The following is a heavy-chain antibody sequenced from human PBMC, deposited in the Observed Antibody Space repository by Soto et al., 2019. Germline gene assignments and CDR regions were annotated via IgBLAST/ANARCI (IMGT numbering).Heavy chain of an antibody. CDR3: AKDLRRITIFGVVIISPPGFDY. J-gene: IGHJ4*02. V-gene: IGHV3-23*01. CDR2: ISGSGGST. Sequence: GGSLRLSCAASGFTFSSYAMSWVRQAPGKGLEWVSAISGSGGSTYYADSVKGRFTISRDNSKNTLYLQMNSLRAEDTAVYYCAKDLRRITIFGVVIISPPGFDYRGQGTLVTVSS. D-gene: IGHD3-3*01. CDR1: GFTFSSYA.